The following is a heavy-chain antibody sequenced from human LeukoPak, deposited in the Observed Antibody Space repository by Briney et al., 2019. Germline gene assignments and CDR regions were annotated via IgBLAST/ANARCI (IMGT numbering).Heavy chain of an antibody. CDR2: VNPNSGGT. CDR1: GYTFTDYY. CDR3: ARAYPDGYNYWFDP. J-gene: IGHJ5*02. V-gene: IGHV1-2*04. Sequence: ASVKVSCKASGYTFTDYYMHWVRQAPGQGLEWMGWVNPNSGGTNYAQKFQGWVTMTRDTSISTAYMELSRLRSDDTAVYYCARAYPDGYNYWFDPWGQGTLVTVSS. D-gene: IGHD5-24*01.